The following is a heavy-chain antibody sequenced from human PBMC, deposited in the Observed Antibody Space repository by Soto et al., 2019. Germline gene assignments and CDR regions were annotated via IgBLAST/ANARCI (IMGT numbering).Heavy chain of an antibody. CDR1: GYTFTSYC. Sequence: ASVKVSSKASGYTFTSYCISWVRQAPGQGLEWMGWISAYNGNTNYAQKLQGRVTMTTDTSTSTAYMELRSLRSDDTAVYYCAKKAIAAAHDYWGQGTLVTVSS. V-gene: IGHV1-18*01. J-gene: IGHJ4*02. CDR3: AKKAIAAAHDY. D-gene: IGHD6-13*01. CDR2: ISAYNGNT.